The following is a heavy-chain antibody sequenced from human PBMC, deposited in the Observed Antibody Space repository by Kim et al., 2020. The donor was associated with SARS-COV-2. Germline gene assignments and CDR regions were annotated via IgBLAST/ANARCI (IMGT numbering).Heavy chain of an antibody. J-gene: IGHJ4*02. Sequence: KHYVDSVKGRFTLSRDHAKNSLYMEMNSLRAEDTVVYYCAREESSGCLHYWGQGTPVTVSS. D-gene: IGHD6-19*01. V-gene: IGHV3-7*01. CDR3: AREESSGCLHY. CDR2: K.